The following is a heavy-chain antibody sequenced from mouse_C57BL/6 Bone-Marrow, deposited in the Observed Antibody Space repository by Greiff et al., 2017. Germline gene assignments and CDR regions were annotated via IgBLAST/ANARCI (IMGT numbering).Heavy chain of an antibody. CDR2: IYPRSGNT. CDR3: ARSHYGSSLAWFAY. CDR1: GYTFTSYG. Sequence: QVQLQQSGAELARPGASVKLSCKASGYTFTSYGISWVKQRTGQGLEWIGEIYPRSGNTYYNEKFKGKATLTGDKSSSTAYMELRSLTSEDSAVYFCARSHYGSSLAWFAYWGQGTLVTVSA. D-gene: IGHD1-1*01. V-gene: IGHV1-81*01. J-gene: IGHJ3*01.